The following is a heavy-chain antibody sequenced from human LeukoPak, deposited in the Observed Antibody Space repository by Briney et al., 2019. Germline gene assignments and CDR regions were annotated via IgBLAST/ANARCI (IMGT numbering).Heavy chain of an antibody. V-gene: IGHV4-38-2*02. Sequence: PSETLSLTCTVSGYSISSGYYWGWIRQPPGKGLEWIGSIYHSGSTNYNPSLKSRVTISVDTSKNQFSLKLSSVTAADTAVYYCASGPLSYYYMDVWGKGTTVTVSS. CDR3: ASGPLSYYYMDV. CDR2: IYHSGST. CDR1: GYSISSGYY. J-gene: IGHJ6*03.